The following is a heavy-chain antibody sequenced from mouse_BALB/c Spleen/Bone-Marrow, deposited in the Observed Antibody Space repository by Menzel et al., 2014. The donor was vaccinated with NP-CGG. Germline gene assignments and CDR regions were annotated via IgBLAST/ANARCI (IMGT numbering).Heavy chain of an antibody. CDR1: GYSFTSYY. J-gene: IGHJ3*01. CDR2: IFPGSGHT. D-gene: IGHD2-14*01. Sequence: LQESGPELVKPGASVKISCKASGYSFTSYYIHWVKQRPGQGLEWIGWIFPGSGHTKYNEKFKAKATLTADTSSSTAYMHLSSLTSEDSAVYFCARHYRYDAWFAYWGQGTLVTVSA. CDR3: ARHYRYDAWFAY. V-gene: IGHV1-66*01.